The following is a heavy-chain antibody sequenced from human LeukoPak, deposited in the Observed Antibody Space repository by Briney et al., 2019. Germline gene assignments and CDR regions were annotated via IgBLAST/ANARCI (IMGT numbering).Heavy chain of an antibody. CDR3: ARANTDYYDSSGYDFDY. V-gene: IGHV4-61*01. CDR1: GGSVSTNTYY. J-gene: IGHJ4*02. D-gene: IGHD3-22*01. Sequence: PSETLSLTCTVSGGSVSTNTYYWSWIRQPPGKGLEWIGYIYYSGSTNYNPSLKSRVTISVDTSKNQFSLKLSSVTAADTAVYYCARANTDYYDSSGYDFDYWGQGTLVTVSS. CDR2: IYYSGST.